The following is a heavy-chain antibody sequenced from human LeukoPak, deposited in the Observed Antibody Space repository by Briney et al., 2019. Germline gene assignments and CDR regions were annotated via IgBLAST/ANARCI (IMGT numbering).Heavy chain of an antibody. CDR3: ARLGSSCWDTFEQSPT. V-gene: IGHV1-2*02. J-gene: IGHJ5*02. CDR2: INPNSGGT. D-gene: IGHD6-19*01. Sequence: ASVKVSCKPSGYTFTGHYMHWVRQAPGQGLEWMGWINPNSGGTNYAQKFQGRVSMTGDTSISTSYMELSRQSSDNTRVYYCARLGSSCWDTFEQSPTWGQGTLVTVSS. CDR1: GYTFTGHY.